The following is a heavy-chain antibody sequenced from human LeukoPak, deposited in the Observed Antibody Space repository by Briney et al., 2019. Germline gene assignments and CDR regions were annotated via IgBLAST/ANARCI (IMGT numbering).Heavy chain of an antibody. Sequence: GGSLRLSCAASGFTFSNYAMNWVRQAPGKGLEWVSTIGSSGGSTYYADSVKGRFTISRDNSKNTLYLQMNSLRAEDTAVYYCARGYGDYSLPDYWGQGTLVTVSS. CDR2: IGSSGGST. V-gene: IGHV3-23*01. CDR3: ARGYGDYSLPDY. CDR1: GFTFSNYA. D-gene: IGHD4-17*01. J-gene: IGHJ4*02.